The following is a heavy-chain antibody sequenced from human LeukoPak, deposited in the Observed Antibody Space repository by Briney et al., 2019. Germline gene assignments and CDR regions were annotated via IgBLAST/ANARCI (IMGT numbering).Heavy chain of an antibody. D-gene: IGHD6-19*01. CDR1: GFTFSTFW. Sequence: PAGSLRLSCADSGFTFSTFWMSWVRQVPGKGLEWVASIKPDGSEKYYVDSVKGRFTISRDNAKNSLYLQLNSLRAEDTALFYCARDRGGSGWYEFESWVQGTLVSVSS. J-gene: IGHJ4*02. V-gene: IGHV3-7*01. CDR3: ARDRGGSGWYEFES. CDR2: IKPDGSEK.